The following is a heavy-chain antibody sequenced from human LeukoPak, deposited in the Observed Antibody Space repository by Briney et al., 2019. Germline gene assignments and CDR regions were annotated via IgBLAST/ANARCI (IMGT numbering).Heavy chain of an antibody. V-gene: IGHV3-48*03. J-gene: IGHJ6*02. Sequence: GGSLRLSCAASGFTFSSYEMNWVRQAPGKGLEWVSYISSSGSTIYYADSVKGRFTISRDNAKNSLYLQTNSLRAEDTAVYYCAREGDYYYYGMDVWGQGTTVTVSS. CDR1: GFTFSSYE. CDR3: AREGDYYYYGMDV. CDR2: ISSSGSTI.